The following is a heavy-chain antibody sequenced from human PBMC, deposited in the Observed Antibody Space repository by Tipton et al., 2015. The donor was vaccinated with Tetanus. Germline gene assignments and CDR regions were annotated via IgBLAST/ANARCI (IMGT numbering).Heavy chain of an antibody. CDR3: AKSDRVTRTSWYFHD. CDR2: LDYSGNT. D-gene: IGHD2-2*01. J-gene: IGHJ4*02. Sequence: GLVKPSETLSLTCTVSGGSISSSYYYWGWIRQPPGKGLEWIGSLDYSGNTYYNSSLMSRVTISVDTSKNQFSLSLNSVTAVDTAVYYCAKSDRVTRTSWYFHDWGQGTLVTVSS. V-gene: IGHV4-39*01. CDR1: GGSISSSYYY.